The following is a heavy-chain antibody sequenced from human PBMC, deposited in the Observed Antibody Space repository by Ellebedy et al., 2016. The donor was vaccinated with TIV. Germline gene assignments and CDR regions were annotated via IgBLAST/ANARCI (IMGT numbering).Heavy chain of an antibody. J-gene: IGHJ4*02. V-gene: IGHV3-23*01. D-gene: IGHD3-10*01. CDR2: ISGTTGNT. CDR3: AKSVQKVPTVVRGVMDC. CDR1: GFTFSTYA. Sequence: PGGSLRLSCAASGFTFSTYAMTWVRQAPGKGLEWVSAISGTTGNTYYADSVKGLFTISRDNSKNTLYLQMNSLRADDTAVYYCAKSVQKVPTVVRGVMDCWGRGTLVTVSS.